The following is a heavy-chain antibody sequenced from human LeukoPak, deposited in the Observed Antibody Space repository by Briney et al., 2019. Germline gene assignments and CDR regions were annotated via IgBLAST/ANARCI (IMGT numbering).Heavy chain of an antibody. J-gene: IGHJ4*02. Sequence: GGSLRLSCAASGFTFNNYDMNWVRQAPGKGLEWVSGISGSGGSTYYADSVKGRFTISRDNSKNTLYLQMNRLRAEDTAVYLCAKDPLSYYDSSGYRYFDYWGQGTLVTVSS. CDR2: ISGSGGST. V-gene: IGHV3-23*01. D-gene: IGHD3-22*01. CDR3: AKDPLSYYDSSGYRYFDY. CDR1: GFTFNNYD.